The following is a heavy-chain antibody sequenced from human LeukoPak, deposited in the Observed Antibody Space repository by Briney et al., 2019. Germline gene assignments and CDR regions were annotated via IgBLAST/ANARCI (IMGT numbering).Heavy chain of an antibody. D-gene: IGHD3-9*01. CDR3: AKDIEYDILTGYYS. J-gene: IGHJ6*04. Sequence: QPGGSLRLSCAASGFTFDDYAMHWVRHAPGKGLEWVSGISWNSGSIVYAGSVKGRFTISRDNAKNSLYLQMNSLRAEDTALYYCAKDIEYDILTGYYSWGKGTTVTVSS. CDR1: GFTFDDYA. V-gene: IGHV3-9*01. CDR2: ISWNSGSI.